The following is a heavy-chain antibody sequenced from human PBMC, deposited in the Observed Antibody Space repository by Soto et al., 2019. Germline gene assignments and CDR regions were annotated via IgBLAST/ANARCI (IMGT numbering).Heavy chain of an antibody. V-gene: IGHV4-39*01. CDR3: ARPSRLYYDFWSGLGGWFDP. CDR1: GGSISSSSYY. D-gene: IGHD3-3*01. J-gene: IGHJ5*02. Sequence: PSETLSLTCTVSGGSISSSSYYWGWIRQPPGKGLEWIGSIYYSGSTYYNPSLKSRVTISVDTSKNQFSLKLSSVTAADTAVYYCARPSRLYYDFWSGLGGWFDPWGQGTLVTVSS. CDR2: IYYSGST.